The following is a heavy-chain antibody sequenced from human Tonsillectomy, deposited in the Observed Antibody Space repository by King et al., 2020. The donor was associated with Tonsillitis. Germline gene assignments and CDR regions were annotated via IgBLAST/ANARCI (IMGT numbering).Heavy chain of an antibody. Sequence: VQLQESGPGLVKPSETLSLTCTVSGGSISSYYWSWIRQPPGKGLEWIGYIYYSGSTNYNPSLKCRVTISVNTSKNQFSLKLSSVTAADTAVYYCARGESGSYTLEFDYWGQGTLVTVSS. V-gene: IGHV4-59*01. CDR1: GGSISSYY. D-gene: IGHD1-26*01. CDR2: IYYSGST. CDR3: ARGESGSYTLEFDY. J-gene: IGHJ4*02.